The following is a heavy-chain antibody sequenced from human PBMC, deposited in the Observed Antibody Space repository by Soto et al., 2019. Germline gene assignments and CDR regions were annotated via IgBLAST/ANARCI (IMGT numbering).Heavy chain of an antibody. CDR3: AKCGLVITFGVGSMDV. Sequence: GGSLRLSCAASGFTFSSYAMSWVRQAPGKGLEWVSAISGSGGSTYYADSVKGRFTISRDNSKNTLYLQMNSLRAEDTAVYYCAKCGLVITFGVGSMDVWGKGTTVTVSS. CDR1: GFTFSSYA. CDR2: ISGSGGST. J-gene: IGHJ6*03. D-gene: IGHD3-16*01. V-gene: IGHV3-23*01.